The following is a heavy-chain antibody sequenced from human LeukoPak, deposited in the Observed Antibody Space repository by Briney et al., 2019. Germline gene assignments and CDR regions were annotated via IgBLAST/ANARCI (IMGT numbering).Heavy chain of an antibody. CDR2: MSGSGGST. J-gene: IGHJ5*02. V-gene: IGHV3-23*01. CDR1: GFTFSSYA. Sequence: PGGSLRLSCAASGFTFSSYAMSWVRQAPGKGLEWVSAMSGSGGSTYYADSVKGRFTISRDNAKNSLYLQMNSLRAEDTAVYYCARDPSSGWYLKGWFDPWGQGTLVTVSS. D-gene: IGHD6-19*01. CDR3: ARDPSSGWYLKGWFDP.